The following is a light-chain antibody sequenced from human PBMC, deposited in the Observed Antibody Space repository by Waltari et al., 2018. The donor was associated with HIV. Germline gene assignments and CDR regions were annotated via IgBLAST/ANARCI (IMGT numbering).Light chain of an antibody. CDR1: SSAFGSYNV. J-gene: IGLJ1*01. CDR3: CSYAGSSTHV. V-gene: IGLV2-23*02. CDR2: EVN. Sequence: QSALTQPASVSGSPGQSITIPCTGTSSAFGSYNVVSWYQQHPGKAPKLMIYEVNKRPAGVSNRFSGSKSGNTASLTISGLQAEDEADYHCCSYAGSSTHVFGTGTKVTVL.